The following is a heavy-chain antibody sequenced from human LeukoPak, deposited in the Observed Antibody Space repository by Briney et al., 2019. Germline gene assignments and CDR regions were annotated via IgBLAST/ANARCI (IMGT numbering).Heavy chain of an antibody. CDR2: IYQSGHT. CDR1: GGSISSYY. D-gene: IGHD5-12*01. J-gene: IGHJ3*02. CDR3: ARQVATKGEWAFDI. Sequence: SETLSLTCTVSGGSISSYYWSWIRQPPGKGLEWIGSIYQSGHTYYNPSLKSRVTISVDTSKNQFSLELNSVIAADTAVYYCARQVATKGEWAFDIWGQGTLVTVSS. V-gene: IGHV4-59*08.